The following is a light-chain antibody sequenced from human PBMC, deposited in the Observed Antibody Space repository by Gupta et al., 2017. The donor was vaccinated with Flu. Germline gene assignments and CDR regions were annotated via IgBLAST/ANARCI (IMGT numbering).Light chain of an antibody. V-gene: IGKV1-5*03. CDR3: QQYNGY. Sequence: DIQMPQSPSTLSASVGDRVTITCRASQSISNWLAWYQQNPGKAPKGLIYKASSLESGVPSRFSGSGSGTEFTLTISSLQPDDFATYYCQQYNGYFGQGTKLEIK. CDR1: QSISNW. CDR2: KAS. J-gene: IGKJ2*01.